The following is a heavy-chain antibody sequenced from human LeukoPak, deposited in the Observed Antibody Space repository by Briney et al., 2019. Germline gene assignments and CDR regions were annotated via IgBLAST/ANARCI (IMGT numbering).Heavy chain of an antibody. CDR2: IQYDGRNK. CDR1: GFRFSNYG. J-gene: IGHJ4*02. CDR3: AKGGDYALDY. V-gene: IGHV3-30*02. Sequence: PGGSLRLSCAASGFRFSNYGMHWVRQAPGKGLDWLAFIQYDGRNKYYADSVKGRFTMSRDNSKNTLTMFLQMNSLRVEDTAVYYCAKGGDYALDYWGQGTLVTVSS. D-gene: IGHD4-17*01.